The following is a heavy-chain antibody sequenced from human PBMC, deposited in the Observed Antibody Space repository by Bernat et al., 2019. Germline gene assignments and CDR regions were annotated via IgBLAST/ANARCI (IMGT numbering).Heavy chain of an antibody. CDR3: ALLEGGSGGSCYSKYGMDV. V-gene: IGHV2-70*15. CDR2: IDWDDDK. J-gene: IGHJ6*02. D-gene: IGHD2-15*01. Sequence: QVTLRESGPALVKPTQTLTLTCTFPGFSLSTSGMCVSWIRQPPGKALEWLARIDWDDDKNYSTSLKTRLTISKDTSKNQVVLTMTNMDTVDTATYYCALLEGGSGGSCYSKYGMDVWGQGTTVTVSS. CDR1: GFSLSTSGMC.